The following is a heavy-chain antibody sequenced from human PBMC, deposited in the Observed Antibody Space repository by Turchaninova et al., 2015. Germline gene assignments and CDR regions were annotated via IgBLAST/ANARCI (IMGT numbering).Heavy chain of an antibody. CDR1: GFSLTTSGLG. Sequence: QITLKESGPTLVKPPQTPTLTSPFSGFSLTTSGLGVGWIRQPPGKALEWLAVIYWDDDKRYSPSLKTRLTITKDTSKNQVVLTMTNMDPVDTATYYCAHRRPYGGISGHFDYWGQGSLVTVSS. D-gene: IGHD4-23*01. J-gene: IGHJ4*02. CDR2: IYWDDDK. CDR3: AHRRPYGGISGHFDY. V-gene: IGHV2-5*02.